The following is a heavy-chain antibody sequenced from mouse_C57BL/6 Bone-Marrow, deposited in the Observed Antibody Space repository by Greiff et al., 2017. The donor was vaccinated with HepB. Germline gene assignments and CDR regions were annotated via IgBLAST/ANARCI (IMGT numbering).Heavy chain of an antibody. Sequence: VQLQQSGAELVRPGASVKLSCTASGFNIKDYYMHWVKQRPEQGLEWIGRIDPEDGDTEYAPKFQGKATMTADTSSNTAYLQLSSLTSADTAVYYCTFHYYGSSSWYFDVWGTGTTVTVSS. CDR2: IDPEDGDT. CDR3: TFHYYGSSSWYFDV. CDR1: GFNIKDYY. V-gene: IGHV14-1*01. D-gene: IGHD1-1*01. J-gene: IGHJ1*03.